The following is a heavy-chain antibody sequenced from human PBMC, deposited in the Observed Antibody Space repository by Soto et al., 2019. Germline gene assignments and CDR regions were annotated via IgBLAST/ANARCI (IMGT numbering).Heavy chain of an antibody. CDR3: ARDRLPYDYSNYWRFTSLTYGMDV. CDR2: IYSGGST. CDR1: GLTVSSNY. D-gene: IGHD4-4*01. Sequence: PGGSLRLSCAASGLTVSSNYMSWVRQAPGKGLEWVSVIYSGGSTYYADSVKGRFTISRDNSKNTLYLQMNSLRAEDTAVYYCARDRLPYDYSNYWRFTSLTYGMDVWGQGTTVTVSS. J-gene: IGHJ6*02. V-gene: IGHV3-53*01.